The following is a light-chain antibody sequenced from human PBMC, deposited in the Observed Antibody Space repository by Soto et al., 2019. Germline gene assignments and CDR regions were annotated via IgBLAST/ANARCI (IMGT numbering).Light chain of an antibody. CDR2: GNS. J-gene: IGLJ3*02. Sequence: QSVLTQPPSVSGAPGQRVTISCTGSSSNIGAGYDVHWYQQLPGTAPKLLIYGNSNRPSGVPDRFSGSKSGTSASLAITGLRAEDEADCYCQCYDSSLSGWVFGGGTKLTVL. V-gene: IGLV1-40*01. CDR1: SSNIGAGYD. CDR3: QCYDSSLSGWV.